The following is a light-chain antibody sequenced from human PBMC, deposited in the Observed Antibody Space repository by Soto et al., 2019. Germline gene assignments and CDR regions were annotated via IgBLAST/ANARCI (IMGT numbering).Light chain of an antibody. CDR2: VNS. Sequence: QSVLTQPPSVSGAPGQRVTISCTGXXXNIGAGYDVHWYQQLPGTAPKLLIYVNSNRPSGVPDRFSGSKSGTSASLAITRLQAEDEADYYCQSYDSSLSVVFGGGTKLTVL. V-gene: IGLV1-40*01. J-gene: IGLJ2*01. CDR3: QSYDSSLSVV. CDR1: XXNIGAGYD.